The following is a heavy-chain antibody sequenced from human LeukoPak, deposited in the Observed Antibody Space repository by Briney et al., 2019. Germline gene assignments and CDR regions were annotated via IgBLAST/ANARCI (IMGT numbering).Heavy chain of an antibody. Sequence: ASVKVSCKASGYTFTGYYMHWVRQAPGQGLEWMGGIIPIFGTANYAQKFQGRVTITADKSTSTAYVELSSLRSEDTAVYYCASLYYGSGSSYYYYYMDVWGKGTTVTVSS. CDR1: GYTFTGYY. CDR2: IIPIFGTA. CDR3: ASLYYGSGSSYYYYYMDV. J-gene: IGHJ6*03. V-gene: IGHV1-69*06. D-gene: IGHD3-10*01.